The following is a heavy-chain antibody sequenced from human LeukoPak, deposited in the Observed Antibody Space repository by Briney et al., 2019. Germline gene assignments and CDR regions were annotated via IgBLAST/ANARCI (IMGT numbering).Heavy chain of an antibody. V-gene: IGHV4-4*02. CDR1: GASISSSNW. J-gene: IGHJ6*04. Sequence: SETLSLTCAVSGASISSSNWWSWVRQPPGKGLEWIGEIYHSGSTTYNPSLTSRVTISVDKSKNQFSLKLSSVTAADTAVYYCARDPVDAWGKGTTVTVSS. CDR3: ARDPVDA. CDR2: IYHSGST.